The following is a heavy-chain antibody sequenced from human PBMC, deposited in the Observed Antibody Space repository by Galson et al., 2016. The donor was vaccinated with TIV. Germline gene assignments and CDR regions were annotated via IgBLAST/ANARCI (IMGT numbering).Heavy chain of an antibody. CDR1: GYKFTSYW. CDR2: IYPDDSDT. CDR3: ARRNSSCSGGSCDFYHFDY. J-gene: IGHJ4*02. V-gene: IGHV5-51*01. Sequence: QSGAEVKKPGESLKISCRASGYKFTSYWIGWVRQMPGKGLQWMGIIYPDDSDTRYLPSFQGQVTMSADKSISTLYLQWSSLKASDSAIYYCARRNSSCSGGSCDFYHFDYWGQGTLVTVSS. D-gene: IGHD2-15*01.